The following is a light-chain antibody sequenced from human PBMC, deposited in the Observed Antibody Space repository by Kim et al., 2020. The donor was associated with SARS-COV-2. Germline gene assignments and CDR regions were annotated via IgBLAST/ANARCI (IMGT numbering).Light chain of an antibody. CDR3: QSYDSDLTGV. J-gene: IGLJ3*02. CDR2: GNL. V-gene: IGLV1-40*01. Sequence: GQRVTIACTGTSTNIGAGYDVQWYQQLPGAAPKLVIYGNLNRPSGVPDRFSGSRSGTSASLAITGLQAEDEADYYCQSYDSDLTGVFGGGTQLTVL. CDR1: STNIGAGYD.